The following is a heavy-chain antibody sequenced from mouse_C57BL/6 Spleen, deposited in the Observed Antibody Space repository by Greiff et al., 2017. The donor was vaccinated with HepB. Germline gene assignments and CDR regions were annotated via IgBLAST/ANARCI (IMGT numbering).Heavy chain of an antibody. D-gene: IGHD2-2*01. V-gene: IGHV1-42*01. Sequence: EVMLVESGPELVKPGASVKISCKASGYSFTGYYMNWVKQSPEKSLEWIGEINPSTGGTTYNQKFKAKATLTVDKSSSTAYMQLKSLTSEDSAVYYCAKRGNYGYDYWGQGTTLTVSS. CDR3: AKRGNYGYDY. J-gene: IGHJ2*01. CDR2: INPSTGGT. CDR1: GYSFTGYY.